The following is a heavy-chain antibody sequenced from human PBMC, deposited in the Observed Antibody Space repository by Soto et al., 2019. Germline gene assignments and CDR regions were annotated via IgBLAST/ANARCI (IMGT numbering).Heavy chain of an antibody. CDR2: TKTDGTT. CDR1: GFTFSRHW. D-gene: IGHD3-9*01. Sequence: PGGSLRLSCAASGFTFSRHWIHWVRQAPGQGLVWVSRTKTDGTTSYADFVKGRFTVSRDNAENTLYLQMNSLRAEDTALYYCAKDSPRRSYDILTGPFDYWGQGTLVTVSS. CDR3: AKDSPRRSYDILTGPFDY. V-gene: IGHV3-74*01. J-gene: IGHJ4*02.